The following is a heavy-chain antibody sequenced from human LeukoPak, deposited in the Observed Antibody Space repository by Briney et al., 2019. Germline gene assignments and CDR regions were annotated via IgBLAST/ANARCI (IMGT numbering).Heavy chain of an antibody. D-gene: IGHD3-10*01. Sequence: GGSLRLSCAASGFTFSSYAMSWVRQAPGKGLEWVSAISCSGGSTYYADCVKGRFTISRDTSKNTLYLQMNSLRAEATAVYYCAKGSRSGSYSFSTFDPWGQGTLVTVSS. V-gene: IGHV3-23*01. CDR1: GFTFSSYA. CDR2: ISCSGGST. J-gene: IGHJ5*02. CDR3: AKGSRSGSYSFSTFDP.